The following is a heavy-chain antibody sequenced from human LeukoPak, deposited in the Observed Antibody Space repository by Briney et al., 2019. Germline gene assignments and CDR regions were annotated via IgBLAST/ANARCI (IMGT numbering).Heavy chain of an antibody. CDR2: IYYTGNT. V-gene: IGHV4-59*01. CDR1: GGSITTYY. J-gene: IGHJ4*02. CDR3: ASGSVVTALDQ. D-gene: IGHD2-21*02. Sequence: KPSETLSLTCAVSGGSITTYYWTWIRQPPGQALEWIGNIYYTGNTKYNPSLESRVTMSIDTSKNEFSLKIYSVNAADTAVYFCASGSVVTALDQWGQGTLVTVSS.